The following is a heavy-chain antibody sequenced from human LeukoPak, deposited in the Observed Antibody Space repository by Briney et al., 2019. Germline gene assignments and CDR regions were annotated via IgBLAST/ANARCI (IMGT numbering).Heavy chain of an antibody. CDR1: GFTFSDYY. Sequence: GGSLRLSCAASGFTFSDYYMSWIRQAPGKGLEWVSYISSSGSTIYYADSVKGRFTISRDNAKNSLYLQMNSLRVEDTAVYYCAKDRGWHLFDHWGQGTLVTVSS. CDR3: AKDRGWHLFDH. CDR2: ISSSGSTI. D-gene: IGHD5-24*01. J-gene: IGHJ4*02. V-gene: IGHV3-11*04.